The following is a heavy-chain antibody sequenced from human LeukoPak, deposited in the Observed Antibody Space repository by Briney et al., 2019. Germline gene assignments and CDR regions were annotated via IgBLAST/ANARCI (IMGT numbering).Heavy chain of an antibody. CDR2: ISSSSSTI. Sequence: GGSLRLSCAASGFTFSSYSMNWVRQAPGKGLEWVSYISSSSSTIYYADSVKGRFTISRDNAKNSLYLQMNSLRAEDTAVYYCARVVGNEKRGYSYGPTHYYYYYGMDVWGQGTTVTVSS. J-gene: IGHJ6*02. CDR3: ARVVGNEKRGYSYGPTHYYYYYGMDV. CDR1: GFTFSSYS. V-gene: IGHV3-48*01. D-gene: IGHD5-18*01.